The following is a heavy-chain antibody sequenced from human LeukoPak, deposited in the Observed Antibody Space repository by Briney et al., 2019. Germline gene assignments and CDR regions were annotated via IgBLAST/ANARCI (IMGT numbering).Heavy chain of an antibody. CDR3: ARPGIAAAGPQPYYYYGMDV. CDR2: IKQDGSEK. J-gene: IGHJ6*02. Sequence: GGSLRLSCAASGFTFSSYWMSWVRQAPGKGLEWVANIKQDGSEKYYVDSVKGRFTISRDNAKNSLYLQMNSLGAEDTAVYYCARPGIAAAGPQPYYYYGMDVWGQGTTVTVSS. V-gene: IGHV3-7*05. CDR1: GFTFSSYW. D-gene: IGHD6-13*01.